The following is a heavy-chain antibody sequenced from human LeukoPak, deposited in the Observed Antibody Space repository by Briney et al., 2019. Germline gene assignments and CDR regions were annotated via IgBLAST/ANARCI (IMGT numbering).Heavy chain of an antibody. J-gene: IGHJ5*02. CDR2: INWNSGTV. Sequence: PGGSLRLSCTASGFIFGDYAMHWVRQATGKGLEWVAWINWNSGTVGYADSVQGRFTISRNNAKNFLYLQMNSLRVEDTAFYYCAKDLGAGGSGPNWFDPWGRGTLVTVSS. D-gene: IGHD3-16*01. CDR1: GFIFGDYA. CDR3: AKDLGAGGSGPNWFDP. V-gene: IGHV3-9*01.